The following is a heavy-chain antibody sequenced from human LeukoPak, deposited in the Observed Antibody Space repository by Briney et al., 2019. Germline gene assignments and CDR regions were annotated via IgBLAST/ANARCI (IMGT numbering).Heavy chain of an antibody. CDR2: INVDGSRT. Sequence: GGSLRLSCIASGFTFSTSWMNWARQPPGKGLVWVSRINVDGSRTVYADSVKGRFTISRDNAKNALYLQMNSLRAEDTAVYYCRHGNSSGDYWGQGTLVTVSS. J-gene: IGHJ4*02. CDR1: GFTFSTSW. D-gene: IGHD6-6*01. V-gene: IGHV3-74*01. CDR3: RHGNSSGDY.